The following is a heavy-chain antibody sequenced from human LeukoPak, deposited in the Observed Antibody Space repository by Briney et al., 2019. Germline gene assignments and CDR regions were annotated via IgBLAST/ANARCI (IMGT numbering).Heavy chain of an antibody. CDR1: GGTFSSYA. D-gene: IGHD1-26*01. V-gene: IGHV1-69*04. J-gene: IGHJ4*02. CDR3: ARDNRILSGSSHFDY. CDR2: IIPILGIA. Sequence: GASVKVSGKASGGTFSSYAISWVRQAPGQGLEWMGRIIPILGIANYAQKFQGRVTITADKSTSTAYMELSSLRSEDTAVYYCARDNRILSGSSHFDYWGQGTLVTVSS.